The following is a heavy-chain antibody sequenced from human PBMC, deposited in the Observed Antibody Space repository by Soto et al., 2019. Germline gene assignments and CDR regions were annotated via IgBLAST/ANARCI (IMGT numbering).Heavy chain of an antibody. D-gene: IGHD4-17*01. V-gene: IGHV1-8*01. CDR1: GYTFTSYD. Sequence: QVQLVQSGAEVKKPGASVNVSCKASGYTFTSYDINWVRQATGQGLEWMGWMNPNSGNTGYAQKFQGRVTMTRNTSISTAYMELSSLRSEDTAVYYCARTTRPYGDRDYWGQGTLVTVSS. J-gene: IGHJ4*02. CDR3: ARTTRPYGDRDY. CDR2: MNPNSGNT.